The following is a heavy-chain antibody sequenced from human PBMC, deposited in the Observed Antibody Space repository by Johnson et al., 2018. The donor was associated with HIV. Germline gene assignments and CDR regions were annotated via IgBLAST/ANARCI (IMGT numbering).Heavy chain of an antibody. CDR2: ISWTGGSP. J-gene: IGHJ3*02. V-gene: IGHV3-20*04. CDR3: ARDGSGSYYNGHAFDI. CDR1: GFTFDDYG. D-gene: IGHD3-10*01. Sequence: VQLVESGGGLVQPGGSLRLSCAASGFTFDDYGMSWVRQALGKGLAWGSGISWTGGSPGYADPGKGRFHISRDNSKNTLYLQMNKLRAEDTALYYCARDGSGSYYNGHAFDIWGQGTMVTVSS.